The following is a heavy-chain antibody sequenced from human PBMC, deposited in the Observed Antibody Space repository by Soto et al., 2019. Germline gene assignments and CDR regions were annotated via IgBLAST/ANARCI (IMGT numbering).Heavy chain of an antibody. Sequence: EVQLVESGGGLVQPGGSLRLSCAASGFTVSSNYMSWVRQAPGKGLEWVSVIYSGGSTYYADSVKGRFTISRDNSKNTLYLQMNSLRAEDTAVYYCARVLVVRTVGDYWGQGTLVTVSS. CDR1: GFTVSSNY. V-gene: IGHV3-66*01. CDR3: ARVLVVRTVGDY. J-gene: IGHJ4*02. D-gene: IGHD2-15*01. CDR2: IYSGGST.